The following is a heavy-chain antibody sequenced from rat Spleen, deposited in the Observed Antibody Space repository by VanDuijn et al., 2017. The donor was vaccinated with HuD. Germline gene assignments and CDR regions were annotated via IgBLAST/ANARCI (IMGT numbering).Heavy chain of an antibody. Sequence: EVQLVESGGGLVQPGGSMKLSCAASGFTFSDYGMAWVRQAPTKGLEWVATISYGDSSGHSSTYYRDSVKGRFTISRDNAKRTLFLQMDSLRSDDTATYYCARHGYDGSYYYWDYWGQGVMVTVSS. CDR1: GFTFSDYG. CDR3: ARHGYDGSYYYWDY. D-gene: IGHD1-12*02. J-gene: IGHJ2*01. CDR2: ISYGDSSGHSST. V-gene: IGHV5-29*01.